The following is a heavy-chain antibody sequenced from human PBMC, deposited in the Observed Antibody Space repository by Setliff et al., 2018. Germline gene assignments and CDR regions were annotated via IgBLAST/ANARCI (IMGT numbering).Heavy chain of an antibody. CDR2: INPSGGYT. D-gene: IGHD1-26*01. V-gene: IGHV1-46*01. J-gene: IGHJ4*02. Sequence: GASVKVSCKASGYTFTSNHIHWGRQAPGQGLEWMGTINPSGGYTIYAPELQGRVTMTTDTSTRTAYMELSGLASDDTAIYFCVVNMVGPVTGLDCWGPGTLVTVSS. CDR3: VVNMVGPVTGLDC. CDR1: GYTFTSNH.